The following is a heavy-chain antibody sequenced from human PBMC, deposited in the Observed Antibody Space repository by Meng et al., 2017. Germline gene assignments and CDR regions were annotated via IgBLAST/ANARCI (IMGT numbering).Heavy chain of an antibody. CDR2: SNPNSGGT. CDR3: AREEGLLSSYSGYDQGSAFDI. J-gene: IGHJ3*02. D-gene: IGHD5-12*01. Sequence: ASAMVSCKASCYTFTGYYMLWLRQAPGQGLEWMGWSNPNSGGTNYAQEFQGRVTMTRDTSISTAYMELSRMRSDDTAVYYCAREEGLLSSYSGYDQGSAFDIWGQGTMVTVSS. V-gene: IGHV1-2*02. CDR1: CYTFTGYY.